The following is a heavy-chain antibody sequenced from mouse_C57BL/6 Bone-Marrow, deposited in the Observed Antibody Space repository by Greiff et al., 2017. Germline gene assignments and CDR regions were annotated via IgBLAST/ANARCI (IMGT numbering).Heavy chain of an antibody. J-gene: IGHJ4*01. Sequence: EVQLQQSGAELVRPGASVKLSCTASGFNIKDDYMHWVKQRPEQGLEWIGWIDPENGDTEYASKFQGKATITADTSSNTAYLQLSSLTSEDTAVYYCTYYYGYVYYAMDDWGQGTSVTVSS. D-gene: IGHD2-2*01. V-gene: IGHV14-4*01. CDR3: TYYYGYVYYAMDD. CDR2: IDPENGDT. CDR1: GFNIKDDY.